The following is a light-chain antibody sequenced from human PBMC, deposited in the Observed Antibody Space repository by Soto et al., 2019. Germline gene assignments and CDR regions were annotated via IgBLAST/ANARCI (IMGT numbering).Light chain of an antibody. J-gene: IGLJ2*01. V-gene: IGLV2-23*01. CDR1: SSDVGTYNF. Sequence: QSALTQPASVSGSPGQSITISCTGTSSDVGTYNFVSWYQQHPGKAPKLMLYEGGKRPSGVSNRFSGSKSGNTASLTISGLQAEDEAEYYCCSYAGSRGVVFGGGTKLTVL. CDR2: EGG. CDR3: CSYAGSRGVV.